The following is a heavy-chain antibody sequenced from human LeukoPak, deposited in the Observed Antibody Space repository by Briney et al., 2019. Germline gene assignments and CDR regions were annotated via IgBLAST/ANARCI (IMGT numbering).Heavy chain of an antibody. CDR3: ARDEAAAGTFFDY. D-gene: IGHD6-13*01. CDR1: GYTFTSYG. CDR2: ISAYSGNT. Sequence: ASVKVSCKASGYTFTSYGISWVRQAPGQGLEWMGWISAYSGNTNYAQKFQGRVTMTTDTSTSTVYMELRSLTSNDTAVYYCARDEAAAGTFFDYWGQGTLVPVST. J-gene: IGHJ4*02. V-gene: IGHV1-18*01.